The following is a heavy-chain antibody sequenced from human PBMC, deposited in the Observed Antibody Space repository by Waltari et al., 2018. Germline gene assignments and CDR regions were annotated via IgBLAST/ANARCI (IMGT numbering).Heavy chain of an antibody. V-gene: IGHV4-59*01. Sequence: QVHLRESGPGLVKPSETLSLTCTVSGGSLSNFYWTWIRQSPGQGLGWIGYVYNDDDTKYNPSLRSRASILVDRSKRQFSLNLASVTAADSGVYYCAREERGLGNTYYFDHWGQGAPVIVSS. CDR3: AREERGLGNTYYFDH. J-gene: IGHJ4*02. D-gene: IGHD1-1*01. CDR2: VYNDDDT. CDR1: GGSLSNFY.